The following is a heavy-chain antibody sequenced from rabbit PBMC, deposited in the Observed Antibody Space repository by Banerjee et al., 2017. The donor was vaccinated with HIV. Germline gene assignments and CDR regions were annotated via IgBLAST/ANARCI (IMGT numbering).Heavy chain of an antibody. CDR2: ISTSSGTT. V-gene: IGHV1S45*01. CDR1: GFSFSSSYW. J-gene: IGHJ6*01. D-gene: IGHD4-2*01. CDR3: GCSAAGTTYYGMDL. Sequence: QEQLEESGGDLVKPEGSLTLTCTASGFSFSSSYWMCWVRQAPGKGLEWIGCISTSSGTTYYASWVNGRFTISKTSSTTVTLQMTSLTAADTATYFCGCSAAGTTYYGMDLWGPGTLVTVS.